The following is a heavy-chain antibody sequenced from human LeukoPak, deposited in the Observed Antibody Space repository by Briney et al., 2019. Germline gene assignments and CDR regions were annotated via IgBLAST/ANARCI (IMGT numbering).Heavy chain of an antibody. J-gene: IGHJ6*02. CDR3: ARGKWELLSAGMDV. V-gene: IGHV1-2*04. CDR1: GYTFTSYA. Sequence: ASVKVSCKASGYTFTSYAMNWVRQAPGQGLEWMGWINPNSGGTNYAQKFQGWVTMTRDTSISTAYMELSRLRSDDTAVYYCARGKWELLSAGMDVWGQGTTLTVSS. CDR2: INPNSGGT. D-gene: IGHD1-26*01.